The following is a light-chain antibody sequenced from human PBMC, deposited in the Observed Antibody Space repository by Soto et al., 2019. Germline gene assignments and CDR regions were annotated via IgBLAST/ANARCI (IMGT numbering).Light chain of an antibody. Sequence: EIVLTQSPGTLSLSPGERATLSCRASQSVSSSYLAWYQQKPGQAPRLLIYGASSRATGIPDRFSGSGSGTDFTLTISRLEPEDFAVYYCQQRSNWPPEDTFGQGTKLEIK. CDR1: QSVSSSY. V-gene: IGKV3D-20*02. CDR3: QQRSNWPPEDT. CDR2: GAS. J-gene: IGKJ2*01.